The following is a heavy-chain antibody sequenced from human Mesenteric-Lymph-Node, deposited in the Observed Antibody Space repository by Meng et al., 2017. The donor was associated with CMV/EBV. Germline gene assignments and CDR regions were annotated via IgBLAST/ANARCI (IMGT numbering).Heavy chain of an antibody. CDR3: ARGYGSGSYEFDY. Sequence: ASVKVSCKASGYTFTGYYMHWVRQATGQGLEWMGWMNPNSGNTGYAQKFQGRVTMTRNTSISTAYMELSSLRSEDTAVYYCARGYGSGSYEFDYWGQGTLVTVSS. V-gene: IGHV1-8*02. CDR1: GYTFTGYY. D-gene: IGHD3-10*01. J-gene: IGHJ4*02. CDR2: MNPNSGNT.